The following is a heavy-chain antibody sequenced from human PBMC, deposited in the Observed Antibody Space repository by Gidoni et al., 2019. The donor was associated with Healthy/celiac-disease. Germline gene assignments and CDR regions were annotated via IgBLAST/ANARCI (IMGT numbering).Heavy chain of an antibody. Sequence: QVQLVQSGAEVKKPGSSVKVSCKASGGTLSRYAISWGRQAPGQGLEWMGGIIPIFGTANYAQKFQGRVTITSDKSTSTAYMELSSLRSEDTAVYYCARGGWDGYNSHFDYWGQGTLVTVFS. CDR1: GGTLSRYA. V-gene: IGHV1-69*06. CDR3: ARGGWDGYNSHFDY. J-gene: IGHJ4*02. CDR2: IIPIFGTA. D-gene: IGHD5-12*01.